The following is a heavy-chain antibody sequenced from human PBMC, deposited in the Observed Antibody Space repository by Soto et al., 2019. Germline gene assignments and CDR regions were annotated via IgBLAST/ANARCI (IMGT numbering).Heavy chain of an antibody. Sequence: LSLTCAVSGYSISSGYYWGWIRQPRGKGLEWIGSIYHSGSTYYNPSLKSRVTISVDTSKNQFSLKLSSVTAADTAVYYCAASYYYGSGSYYSFDYWGQGSMVT. CDR2: IYHSGST. CDR3: AASYYYGSGSYYSFDY. J-gene: IGHJ4*02. V-gene: IGHV4-38-2*01. CDR1: GYSISSGYY. D-gene: IGHD3-10*01.